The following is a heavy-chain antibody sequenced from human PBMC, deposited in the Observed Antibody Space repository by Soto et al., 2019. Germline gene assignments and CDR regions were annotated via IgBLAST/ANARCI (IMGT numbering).Heavy chain of an antibody. J-gene: IGHJ3*02. D-gene: IGHD6-6*01. CDR3: ARDNGIAARLEEAPGAFDI. Sequence: LRLSCAASGFTFISYGMHWVRRAPGKGLEWVAVIWYDGSNKYYADSVKGRFTISRDNSKNTLYLQMNSLRAEDTAVYYCARDNGIAARLEEAPGAFDIWGQGTMVTVSS. CDR2: IWYDGSNK. V-gene: IGHV3-33*01. CDR1: GFTFISYG.